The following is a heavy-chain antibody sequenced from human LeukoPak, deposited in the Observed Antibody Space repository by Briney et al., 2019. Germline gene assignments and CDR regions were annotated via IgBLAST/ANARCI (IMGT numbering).Heavy chain of an antibody. J-gene: IGHJ6*02. CDR2: ISYDGSNK. CDR3: AKEDRDYDFWSGLNYYYGMDV. Sequence: GGSLRLSCAASGFTFGSYGMHWVRQAPGKGLEWVAVISYDGSNKYYADSVKGRFTISRDNSKNTLYLQMNSLRAEDTAVYYCAKEDRDYDFWSGLNYYYGMDVWGQGTLVTVSS. D-gene: IGHD3-3*01. CDR1: GFTFGSYG. V-gene: IGHV3-30*18.